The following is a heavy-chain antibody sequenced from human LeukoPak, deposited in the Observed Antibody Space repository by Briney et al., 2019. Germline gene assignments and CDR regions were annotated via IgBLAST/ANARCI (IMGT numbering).Heavy chain of an antibody. CDR1: GYTFTIYY. CDR2: IYPNSGGA. D-gene: IGHD1-26*01. J-gene: IGHJ4*02. Sequence: ASVKVSCKASGYTFTIYYIHWVRQAPGQGREWMGSIYPNSGGANFAQNFQGRVTLTRDTSSSTVYLELTRLRSDDTAVYYCAREGKIVGASFDYWGQGTLVTVSS. V-gene: IGHV1-2*02. CDR3: AREGKIVGASFDY.